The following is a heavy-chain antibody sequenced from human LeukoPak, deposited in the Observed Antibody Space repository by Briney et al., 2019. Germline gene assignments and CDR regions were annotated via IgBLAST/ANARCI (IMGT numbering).Heavy chain of an antibody. CDR1: GASISSYY. V-gene: IGHV4-59*08. D-gene: IGHD3-22*01. CDR2: IYYSGST. Sequence: PSETLSLTCTVSGASISSYYWSWIRQPPGKGLEWIGYIYYSGSTNYNPSLKSRVTISVDTSKNQFSLELSSVIAADTAVYYCARHVESSGFLGAYYFDYWGQGVLVTVSS. J-gene: IGHJ4*02. CDR3: ARHVESSGFLGAYYFDY.